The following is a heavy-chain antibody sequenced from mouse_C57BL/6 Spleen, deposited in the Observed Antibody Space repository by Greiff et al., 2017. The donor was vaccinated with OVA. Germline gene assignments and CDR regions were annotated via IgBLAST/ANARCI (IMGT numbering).Heavy chain of an antibody. D-gene: IGHD2-4*01. CDR2: IHPNSGST. V-gene: IGHV1-64*01. CDR3: ASVYYDYDGVAY. CDR1: GYTFTSYW. Sequence: QVQLQQPGAELVKPGASVKLSCKASGYTFTSYWMHWVKQRPGQGLEWIGMIHPNSGSTNYNEKFKSKATLTVDKSSSTAYMQLSSLTSEDSAVYYCASVYYDYDGVAYWGQGTLVTVSA. J-gene: IGHJ3*01.